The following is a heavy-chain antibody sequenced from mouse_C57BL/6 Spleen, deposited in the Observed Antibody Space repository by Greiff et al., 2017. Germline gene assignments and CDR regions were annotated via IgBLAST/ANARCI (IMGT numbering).Heavy chain of an antibody. D-gene: IGHD1-1*01. CDR1: GYTFTSYW. J-gene: IGHJ2*01. V-gene: IGHV1-50*01. CDR3: ARHDYYGSRGYFDY. CDR2: IDPSDSYT. Sequence: QVQLQQPGAELVKPGASVKLSCKASGYTFTSYWMQWVKQRPGQGLEWIGEIDPSDSYTNYNQKFKGKATLTVDTSSSTAYMQLSSLTSEDSAVYYCARHDYYGSRGYFDYWGQGTTLTVSS.